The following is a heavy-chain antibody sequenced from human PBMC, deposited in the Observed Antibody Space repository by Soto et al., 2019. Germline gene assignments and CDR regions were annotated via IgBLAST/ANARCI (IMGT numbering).Heavy chain of an antibody. CDR2: ISNDGSST. D-gene: IGHD3-10*01. Sequence: EVQLVESGGGLVQPGGPLSLSCEASGSPSRTTWLHWVRQVPGKGRVWVSGISNDGSSTSYADSVKGRFTISRDNAKNTLYLQMNSLRAEDTAVYYCTRSDYYGSGSYIYYYGMDVWGQGTTVTVSS. V-gene: IGHV3-74*01. CDR3: TRSDYYGSGSYIYYYGMDV. CDR1: GSPSRTTW. J-gene: IGHJ6*02.